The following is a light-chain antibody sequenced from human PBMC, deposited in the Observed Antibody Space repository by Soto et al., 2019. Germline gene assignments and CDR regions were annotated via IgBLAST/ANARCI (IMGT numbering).Light chain of an antibody. Sequence: QSVLTQPASVSGSLGQSITISCTGTSSDVGGYNYVSWYQQHPGKDPKVVIFEVTKRPSGVSSRFSGSKSGNTASLTVSGLQAEDEGDYYCSSYTSSRTVLVGGGTKLTVL. CDR1: SSDVGGYNY. J-gene: IGLJ2*01. CDR2: EVT. V-gene: IGLV2-14*01. CDR3: SSYTSSRTVL.